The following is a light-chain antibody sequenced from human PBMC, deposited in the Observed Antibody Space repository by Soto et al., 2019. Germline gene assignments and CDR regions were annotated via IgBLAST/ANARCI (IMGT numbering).Light chain of an antibody. Sequence: QSALTQPASVSGSPGQSITISCTGTSSDGGGYNFVSWYQQHPGKAPKFIIYDVRNRPSGVSNRFSGSRSGNTASLTISGLQAEDGADYYCSSYTSSSTVIFGGGTKLTVL. CDR1: SSDGGGYNF. CDR3: SSYTSSSTVI. V-gene: IGLV2-14*03. CDR2: DVR. J-gene: IGLJ2*01.